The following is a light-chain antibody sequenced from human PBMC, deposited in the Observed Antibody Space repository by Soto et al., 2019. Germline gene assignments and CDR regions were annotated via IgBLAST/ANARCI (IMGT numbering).Light chain of an antibody. CDR2: EVN. V-gene: IGLV2-8*01. CDR3: SSYAGSSNV. CDR1: SSDVGGYNY. J-gene: IGLJ1*01. Sequence: QSVLTQPASLSGSPGQSITISCTGTSSDVGGYNYVSWYQQHPGKAPKLMIYEVNKRPSGVPDRFSGSKSGNTASLTVSGLQAEDEADYHCSSYAGSSNVFGTGTKVTVL.